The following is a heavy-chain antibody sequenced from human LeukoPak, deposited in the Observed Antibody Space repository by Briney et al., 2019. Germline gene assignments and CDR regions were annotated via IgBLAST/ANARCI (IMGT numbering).Heavy chain of an antibody. J-gene: IGHJ5*02. CDR1: GGSISSGDYY. V-gene: IGHV4-31*03. CDR3: ARVLGSSGFINWLDP. D-gene: IGHD3-10*01. Sequence: SETLSLTCTVSGGSISSGDYYWSWIRQPPGKGLEWIGYIFYSGSTYYNPSLKSRVTISVDTSKNQFSLKLSSVTAADTAVYYCARVLGSSGFINWLDPWGQGTLVTVSS. CDR2: IFYSGST.